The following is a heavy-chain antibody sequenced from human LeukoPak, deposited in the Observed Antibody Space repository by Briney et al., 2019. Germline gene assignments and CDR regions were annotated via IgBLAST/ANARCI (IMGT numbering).Heavy chain of an antibody. J-gene: IGHJ5*02. CDR3: AKGDIVVVVAANRNWFDP. CDR1: GFTFSSYA. Sequence: GGSLRLSCAASGFTFSSYAMHWVRQAPGKGLEWVAVISYDGSNKYYADSGKGRFTISRDNSKNTLYLQMNSLRAEDTAVYYCAKGDIVVVVAANRNWFDPWGQGTLVTVSS. V-gene: IGHV3-30-3*01. D-gene: IGHD2-15*01. CDR2: ISYDGSNK.